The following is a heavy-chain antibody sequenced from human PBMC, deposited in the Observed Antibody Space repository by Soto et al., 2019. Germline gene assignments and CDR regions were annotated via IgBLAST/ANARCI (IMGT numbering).Heavy chain of an antibody. Sequence: GASVKVSCKTPGYTFTSYAIHWVRQAPGRRLEWMGWINAGDGDTKYSQNFQGRVTITRDTSASTAYMEMSSLRSEDTAVYFCARDIGHVKIAVAGTDPGPDAFDIWGQGTMVTVSS. CDR2: INAGDGDT. V-gene: IGHV1-3*01. J-gene: IGHJ3*02. CDR3: ARDIGHVKIAVAGTDPGPDAFDI. CDR1: GYTFTSYA. D-gene: IGHD6-19*01.